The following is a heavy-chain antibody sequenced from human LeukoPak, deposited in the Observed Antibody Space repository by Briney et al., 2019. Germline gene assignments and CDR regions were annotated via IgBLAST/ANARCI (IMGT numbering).Heavy chain of an antibody. Sequence: ASVKVSCKASGYTFTSYGISWVRQAPGQGLEWMGWISAYNGNTNYAQKLQGRVTMTTDTSTSTAYMELRSLRSDDTAVYYCAREPRYCSSTSCYAARFDYWGQGTLVTVSS. CDR3: AREPRYCSSTSCYAARFDY. V-gene: IGHV1-18*01. J-gene: IGHJ4*02. CDR2: ISAYNGNT. CDR1: GYTFTSYG. D-gene: IGHD2-2*01.